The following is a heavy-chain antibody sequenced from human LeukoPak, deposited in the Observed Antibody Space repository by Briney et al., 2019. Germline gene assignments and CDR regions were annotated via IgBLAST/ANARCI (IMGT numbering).Heavy chain of an antibody. D-gene: IGHD3-16*01. CDR1: GGTFSSYA. J-gene: IGHJ6*03. CDR2: IIPIFGTA. CDR3: ASGNSLGYYYYMDV. V-gene: IGHV1-69*06. Sequence: ASVKVSCKASGGTFSSYAISWVRQAPGQGLEWMGGIIPIFGTANYAQKFQGRVTITADKSTSTAYMELSSLRSEDTAVYYCASGNSLGYYYYMDVWGKGTTVTVSS.